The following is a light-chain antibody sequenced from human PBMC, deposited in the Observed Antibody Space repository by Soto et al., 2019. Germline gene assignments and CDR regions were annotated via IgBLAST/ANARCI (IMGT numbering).Light chain of an antibody. CDR2: AAS. CDR1: QGISSY. CDR3: QQLNSYPLS. Sequence: IQLTQSPSSLSASVGDRVTITCRASQGISSYLAWYQQKPGKAPMLLIYAASTLQSGVPPRFSGSRSGTDFPLTISRLQPKDFATYYCQQLNSYPLSFGRGTKVDIK. J-gene: IGKJ3*01. V-gene: IGKV1-9*01.